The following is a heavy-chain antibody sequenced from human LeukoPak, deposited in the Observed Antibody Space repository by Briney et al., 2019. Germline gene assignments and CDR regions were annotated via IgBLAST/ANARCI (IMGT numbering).Heavy chain of an antibody. CDR1: GFTFSSYA. CDR2: ISGSGGST. Sequence: SGGSLRLSCAASGFTFSSYAMSWVRQAPGKGLEWVSAISGSGGSTYYADSVKGRFTISRDNSKNTLYLQMNSLRAEDTAVYYCAKGSRVAVAGISPSYFDYWGQGTLVTVSS. V-gene: IGHV3-23*01. CDR3: AKGSRVAVAGISPSYFDY. J-gene: IGHJ4*02. D-gene: IGHD6-19*01.